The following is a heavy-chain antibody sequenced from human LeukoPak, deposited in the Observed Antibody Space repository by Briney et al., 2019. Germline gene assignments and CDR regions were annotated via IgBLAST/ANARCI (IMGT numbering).Heavy chain of an antibody. CDR2: ISSDGSTT. CDR1: GFTFSSYW. Sequence: GGSLRLSCAASGFTFSSYWMHWVRQAPGKGLVWVSCISSDGSTTIHADSVKGRFTISRDNAKNTLYLQMNSLRVEDTAVYYCTRETAVSGGIYFDYWGQGTLVTVSS. V-gene: IGHV3-74*01. D-gene: IGHD3-10*01. J-gene: IGHJ4*02. CDR3: TRETAVSGGIYFDY.